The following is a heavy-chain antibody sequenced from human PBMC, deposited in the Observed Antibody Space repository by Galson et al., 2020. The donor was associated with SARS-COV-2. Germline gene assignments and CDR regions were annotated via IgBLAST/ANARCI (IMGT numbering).Heavy chain of an antibody. J-gene: IGHJ6*02. CDR3: TRGILVVTATTGYDGMDV. CDR1: GGSISSSSYY. V-gene: IGHV4-31*03. D-gene: IGHD2-21*02. Sequence: SETLSLTCSVPGGSISSSSYYWSWIRQHPGEGLEWIGYIYYSGRSYYNPSLRSRVTMSVDTSKHQFSVRLTSVTAADTAVYYRTRGILVVTATTGYDGMDVWCQGTTVIVS. CDR2: IYYSGRS.